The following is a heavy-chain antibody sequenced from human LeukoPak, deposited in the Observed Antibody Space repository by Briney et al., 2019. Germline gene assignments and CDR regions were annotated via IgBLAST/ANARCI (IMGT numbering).Heavy chain of an antibody. D-gene: IGHD3-22*01. J-gene: IGHJ4*02. Sequence: SSETLSLTCTVSGGSISSYYWSWIRQPPGKGLEWIGYIYYSGSTNYNPSLKSRVTISVDTSQNQFSLKLSSVTAADTAVYYCARQIKSTMIFGYWGQGTLVTVSS. CDR1: GGSISSYY. V-gene: IGHV4-59*08. CDR3: ARQIKSTMIFGY. CDR2: IYYSGST.